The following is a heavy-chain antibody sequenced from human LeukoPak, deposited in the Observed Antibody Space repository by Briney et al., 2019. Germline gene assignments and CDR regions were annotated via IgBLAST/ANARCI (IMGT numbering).Heavy chain of an antibody. CDR3: ARVRRSRYCSSTSCRDYPFDY. CDR1: GYTFTSYD. CDR2: MKHNSGNT. V-gene: IGHV1-8*03. J-gene: IGHJ4*02. D-gene: IGHD2-2*01. Sequence: ASVKVSCKASGYTFTSYDINRVRQATGQGLEWMGWMKHNSGNTGYAQTFQGRVTITRNNSISTAYMELSSLRSEDTAVYYCARVRRSRYCSSTSCRDYPFDYWGQGTLVTVSS.